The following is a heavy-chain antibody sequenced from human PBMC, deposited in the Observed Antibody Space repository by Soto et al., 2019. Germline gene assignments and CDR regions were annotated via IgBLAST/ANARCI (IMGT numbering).Heavy chain of an antibody. D-gene: IGHD3-10*01. Sequence: PGGSLRLSCAASGFTVSSNYMSWVRQAPGKGLEWVSVIYSGGSTYYADSVKGRFTISRDNSKNTLYLQMNSLRAEDTAVYYCARDAFTWFGYYGMDVWGQGTTVTVSS. CDR3: ARDAFTWFGYYGMDV. CDR1: GFTVSSNY. CDR2: IYSGGST. J-gene: IGHJ6*02. V-gene: IGHV3-53*01.